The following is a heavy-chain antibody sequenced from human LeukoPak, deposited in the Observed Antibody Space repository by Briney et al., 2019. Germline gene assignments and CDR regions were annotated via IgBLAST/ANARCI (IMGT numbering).Heavy chain of an antibody. CDR3: ARDRSTNSYAEYFFDY. D-gene: IGHD3-16*01. Sequence: GGSLRLSCAASGFTFRSYSMNWVRQAPGKGLEWISSISTSSSYIYYADSVKGRFTISRDNAKNLLYLQMNSLRAEDTAVYHCARDRSTNSYAEYFFDYWGQGTLVTVSS. CDR1: GFTFRSYS. V-gene: IGHV3-21*01. J-gene: IGHJ4*02. CDR2: ISTSSSYI.